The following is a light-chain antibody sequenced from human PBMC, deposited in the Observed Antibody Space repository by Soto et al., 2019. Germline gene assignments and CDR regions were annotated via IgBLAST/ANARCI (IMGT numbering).Light chain of an antibody. V-gene: IGKV1-39*01. CDR2: AAS. CDR1: QSVDSY. J-gene: IGKJ5*01. Sequence: DIQMTQSPSSLSASVGDRVTISCRASQSVDSYLNWYQQTPGKAPKLLISAASSLQSGVPSRFSGSGSGTDFTLTISCLQSEDFATYYCQQYYSYPITFGQGTRLEIK. CDR3: QQYYSYPIT.